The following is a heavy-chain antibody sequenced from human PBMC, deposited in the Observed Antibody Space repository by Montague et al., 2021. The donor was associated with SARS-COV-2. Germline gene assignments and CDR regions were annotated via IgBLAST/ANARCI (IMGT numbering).Heavy chain of an antibody. CDR2: ISYSGST. D-gene: IGHD3-3*01. CDR1: GDSITSGGYC. V-gene: IGHV4-31*03. CDR3: AASGRRGYRNPFHH. Sequence: TLSLTCTVSGDSITSGGYCWNWIRQHPGKGLEYIGSISYSGSTYYTLSLTSRVSISMDTSKNAFSLSLHSVTAADTAVYFCAASGRRGYRNPFHHCGRGTLVTVSS. J-gene: IGHJ4*02.